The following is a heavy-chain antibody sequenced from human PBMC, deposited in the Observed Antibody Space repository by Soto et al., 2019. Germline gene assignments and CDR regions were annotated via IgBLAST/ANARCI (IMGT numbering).Heavy chain of an antibody. CDR3: ARAGYCSSTSCYVGGDYYYGMDV. Sequence: PGGSLRLSCAASGFTFSSYDMHWVRQATGKGLEWVSAIGTAGDTYYPGSVKGRFTISRENAKNSLYLQMNSLRAEDTAVYYCARAGYCSSTSCYVGGDYYYGMDVWGQGTTVTVSS. CDR1: GFTFSSYD. J-gene: IGHJ6*02. D-gene: IGHD2-2*03. V-gene: IGHV3-13*01. CDR2: IGTAGDT.